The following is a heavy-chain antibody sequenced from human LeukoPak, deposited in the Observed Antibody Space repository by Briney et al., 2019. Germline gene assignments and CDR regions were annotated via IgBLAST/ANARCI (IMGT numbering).Heavy chain of an antibody. Sequence: GGTLRLSCAASGFTFSSYGMSWVRQAPGKGLEWVSAIDRSGGSTYYADSVKGRFTISRDNSKSTLYLQMNSLRAVDTAVYYCATELWHASDWGQGTLVTVSS. D-gene: IGHD3-10*01. CDR3: ATELWHASD. J-gene: IGHJ4*02. V-gene: IGHV3-23*01. CDR1: GFTFSSYG. CDR2: IDRSGGST.